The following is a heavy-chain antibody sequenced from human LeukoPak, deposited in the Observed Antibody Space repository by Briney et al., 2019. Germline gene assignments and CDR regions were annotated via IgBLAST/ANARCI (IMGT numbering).Heavy chain of an antibody. CDR1: GFTVSSNY. CDR2: TSASGGST. CDR3: AKRSDYGGNWNYFDY. D-gene: IGHD4-23*01. J-gene: IGHJ4*02. Sequence: GGSLRLSCAASGFTVSSNYMSWVRQAPGKGLEWVSATSASGGSTYYADSVKGRFTISRDNSKNTLYPQMNSLRAEDTAVYYCAKRSDYGGNWNYFDYWGQGTLVTVSS. V-gene: IGHV3-23*01.